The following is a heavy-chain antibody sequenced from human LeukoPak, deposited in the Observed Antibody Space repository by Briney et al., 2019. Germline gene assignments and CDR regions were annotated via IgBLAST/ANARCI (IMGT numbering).Heavy chain of an antibody. D-gene: IGHD3-3*01. V-gene: IGHV3-33*01. J-gene: IGHJ4*02. CDR1: GFTFSSYG. CDR3: ARTYYDFWSGYPKGDYFDY. Sequence: PGGSLRLSCAASGFTFSSYGMHWVRQAPGKGLEWVAVIWYDGSNKHYADSVKGRFTIPRDNSKNTLYLQMNSLRAEDTAVYYCARTYYDFWSGYPKGDYFDYWGQGTLVTVSS. CDR2: IWYDGSNK.